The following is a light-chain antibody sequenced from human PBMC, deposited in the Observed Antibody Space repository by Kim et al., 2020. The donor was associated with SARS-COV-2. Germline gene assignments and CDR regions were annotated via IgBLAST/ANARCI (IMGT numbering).Light chain of an antibody. CDR3: QTWDGITAV. J-gene: IGLJ3*02. CDR2: QDD. V-gene: IGLV3-1*01. CDR1: DLGDKY. Sequence: VAPGQTASITCSGDDLGDKYTCWYQQKPGQSPLLVIYQDDRRPSGIPDRFSGSNSGNTATLTISGTQAMDEADYYCQTWDGITAVFGGGTRLTVL.